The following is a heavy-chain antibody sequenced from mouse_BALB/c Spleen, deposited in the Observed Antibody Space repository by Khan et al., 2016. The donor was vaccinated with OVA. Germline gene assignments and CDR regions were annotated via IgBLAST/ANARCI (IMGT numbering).Heavy chain of an antibody. CDR3: ARGPYYGSSPCYFDY. CDR1: GFTFSNYD. Sequence: EVELVESGGGLVKPGGSLKLSCAASGFTFSNYDMSWVRQTPEKRLEWVASISSGGNTYYPDRVKGRFTISRDNARKIMYLHMSSMRSEDTAMDYCARGPYYGSSPCYFDYWGQGTTLTVSS. V-gene: IGHV5-6-5*01. D-gene: IGHD1-1*01. J-gene: IGHJ2*01. CDR2: ISSGGNT.